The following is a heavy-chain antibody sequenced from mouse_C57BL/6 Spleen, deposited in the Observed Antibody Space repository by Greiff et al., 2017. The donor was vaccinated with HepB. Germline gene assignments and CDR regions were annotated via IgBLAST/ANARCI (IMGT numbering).Heavy chain of an antibody. CDR3: ARRGYGGYFDY. CDR2: IYPGDGDT. Sequence: QVQLQQSGPELVKPGASVKISCKASGYAFSSSWMNWVKQRPGKGLEWIGRIYPGDGDTNYNGKFKGKATLTADKSSSTAYMQLSSLTSEDSAVYFCARRGYGGYFDYWGQGTTLTVSS. D-gene: IGHD3-1*01. V-gene: IGHV1-82*01. J-gene: IGHJ2*01. CDR1: GYAFSSSW.